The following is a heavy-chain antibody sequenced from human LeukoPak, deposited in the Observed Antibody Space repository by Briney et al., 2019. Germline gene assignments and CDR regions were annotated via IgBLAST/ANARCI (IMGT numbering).Heavy chain of an antibody. CDR3: ASDSPYYGMDV. CDR2: NNSDGSAT. Sequence: GGSLRLSCAASGFPFSSYWMHWVRQVPGKGLLWVSRNNSDGSATIYADSVRGRFTISRDNAKNTLYLQMSGLRVEGTAVYHCASDSPYYGMDVWGQGTTVTVSS. J-gene: IGHJ6*02. V-gene: IGHV3-74*01. CDR1: GFPFSSYW.